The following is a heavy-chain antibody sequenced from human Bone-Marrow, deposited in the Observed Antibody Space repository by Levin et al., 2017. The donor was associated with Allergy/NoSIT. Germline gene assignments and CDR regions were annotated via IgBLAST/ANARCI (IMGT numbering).Heavy chain of an antibody. CDR2: IFPSGTT. CDR1: GGSIRSYY. Sequence: SETLSLTCTVSGGSIRSYYWSWIRQPAGKGLEWIGRIFPSGTTSYNPSLKSRVTMSVDTSKNHFSLQLSSVTAADTAVYYCARLSLTFYDILTGYYSPIGTFDYWGQGTLVTVSS. D-gene: IGHD3-9*01. CDR3: ARLSLTFYDILTGYYSPIGTFDY. V-gene: IGHV4-4*07. J-gene: IGHJ4*02.